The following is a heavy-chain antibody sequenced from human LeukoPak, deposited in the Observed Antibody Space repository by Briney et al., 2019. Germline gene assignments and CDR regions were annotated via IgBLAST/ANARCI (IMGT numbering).Heavy chain of an antibody. Sequence: SVKVSCKASGGTFSSYAISWVRQAPGQGLEWMGRIIPILGIANYAQKFQGRVTITADKSTSTAYMELSSPRSEDTAVYYCARDLTGRRHPIDAFDIWGQGTMVTVSS. CDR2: IIPILGIA. CDR1: GGTFSSYA. J-gene: IGHJ3*02. CDR3: ARDLTGRRHPIDAFDI. V-gene: IGHV1-69*04.